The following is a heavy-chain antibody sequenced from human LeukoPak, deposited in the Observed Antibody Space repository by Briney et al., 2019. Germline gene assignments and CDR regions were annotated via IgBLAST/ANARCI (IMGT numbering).Heavy chain of an antibody. CDR2: INPNGDST. D-gene: IGHD5-12*01. CDR3: ARYLGGYSAYVVNDPYEF. Sequence: GGSLRLSCAGSGFTFSVYSMHWVRQAPGRGLEYVSAINPNGDSTYYANSVKGRFTISRDNSKNTLYLQMGSLRAEDMAMYYCARYLGGYSAYVVNDPYEFWGQGTLVTVSS. J-gene: IGHJ1*01. CDR1: GFTFSVYS. V-gene: IGHV3-64*01.